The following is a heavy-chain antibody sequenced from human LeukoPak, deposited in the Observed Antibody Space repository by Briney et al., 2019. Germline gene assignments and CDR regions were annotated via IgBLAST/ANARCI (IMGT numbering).Heavy chain of an antibody. J-gene: IGHJ5*02. CDR3: AGGTRITSFSNWFDP. CDR2: IRSKGGST. Sequence: GRSLRLSCAASGFTFSSYAMHWVRQAPGRGLEYVSDIRSKGGSTYYPNSVKGKYTITRDNPKNTLYRQMGSLRAEDMAVYYCAGGTRITSFSNWFDPWGQGTLVTVSS. V-gene: IGHV3-64*01. CDR1: GFTFSSYA. D-gene: IGHD3-3*01.